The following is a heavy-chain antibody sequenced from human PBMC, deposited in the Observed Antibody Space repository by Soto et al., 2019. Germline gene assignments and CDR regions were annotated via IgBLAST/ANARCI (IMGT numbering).Heavy chain of an antibody. CDR3: ARGRRPPLYWYSSGWNWFDP. Sequence: SETLSLTCAVYGGSFSGYYWSWIRQPPGKGLEWIGEINHSGSTNYNPSLKSRVTISVDTSKNLFSQKLSSVTAADTAVYYCARGRRPPLYWYSSGWNWFDPWGQGTLVTVSS. CDR1: GGSFSGYY. J-gene: IGHJ5*02. D-gene: IGHD6-19*01. V-gene: IGHV4-34*01. CDR2: INHSGST.